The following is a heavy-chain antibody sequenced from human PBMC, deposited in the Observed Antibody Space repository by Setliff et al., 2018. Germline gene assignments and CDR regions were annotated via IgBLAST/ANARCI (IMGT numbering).Heavy chain of an antibody. Sequence: SETLSLTCTVSGYSISSGYYWGWIRQPPGKGLGWIGSIYHSGSTYYNPSLKSRVTISVDTSKTQFSPKLTSVTAADTAVYYCAGGRRYDYGWDFDYWGQGTLVTVSS. D-gene: IGHD4-17*01. V-gene: IGHV4-38-2*02. J-gene: IGHJ4*02. CDR3: AGGRRYDYGWDFDY. CDR1: GYSISSGYY. CDR2: IYHSGST.